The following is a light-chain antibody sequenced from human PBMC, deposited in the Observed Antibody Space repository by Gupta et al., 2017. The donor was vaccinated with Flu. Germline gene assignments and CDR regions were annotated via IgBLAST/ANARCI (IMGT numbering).Light chain of an antibody. CDR3: QQSYSTPQC. J-gene: IGKJ2*03. Sequence: DIQMTQSPSSLSASVGDRVTITCRASQSISSYLNWYQQKPGKAPKLLIYAASSLQSGVPSRFSGSGSGTDFTLTISRLQPEDFANYYCQQSYSTPQCFGQGTKLEIK. CDR2: AAS. CDR1: QSISSY. V-gene: IGKV1-39*01.